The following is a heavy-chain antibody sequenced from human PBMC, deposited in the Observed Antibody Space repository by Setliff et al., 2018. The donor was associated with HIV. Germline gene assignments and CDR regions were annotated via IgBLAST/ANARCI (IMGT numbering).Heavy chain of an antibody. CDR1: GGSISSNKW. Sequence: ASETLSLTCAVSGGSISSNKWWSWVRQPPGKGLGWIGEIYHSGRTKYNPSLKIRVTISVDKSKNQFSLNLTSVTAADTAVYYCAGGGAFWSGYYGFDYWRQGSLVTVSS. V-gene: IGHV4-4*02. CDR3: AGGGAFWSGYYGFDY. CDR2: IYHSGRT. J-gene: IGHJ4*02. D-gene: IGHD3-3*01.